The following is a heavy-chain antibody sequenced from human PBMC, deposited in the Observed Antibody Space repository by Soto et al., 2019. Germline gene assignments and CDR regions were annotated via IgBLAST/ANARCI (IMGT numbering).Heavy chain of an antibody. Sequence: PGGSLRLSCAASGFTFSSYWMSWVRQAPGKGLEWVANIKQDGSEKYYVDSVKGRFTISRDNAKNSLYLQMNSLRAEDTAVYYCARAWVVTAIYYYGMDVWGQGTTVTVSS. CDR1: GFTFSSYW. CDR2: IKQDGSEK. V-gene: IGHV3-7*01. D-gene: IGHD2-21*02. J-gene: IGHJ6*02. CDR3: ARAWVVTAIYYYGMDV.